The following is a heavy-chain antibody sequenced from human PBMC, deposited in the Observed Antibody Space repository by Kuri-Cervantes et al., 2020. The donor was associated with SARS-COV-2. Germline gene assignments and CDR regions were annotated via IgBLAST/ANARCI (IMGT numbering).Heavy chain of an antibody. CDR1: GFTVSSNY. CDR2: IYSGGST. CDR3: ITDNWRAASAFEM. Sequence: GESLKISCAASGFTVSSNYMSWVRQAPGKGLEWVSVIYSGGSTYYADSVEGRFTISRDNSKNTLYLQMNSLRAEDTAVYYCITDNWRAASAFEMWGQGTTVTVSS. J-gene: IGHJ6*02. V-gene: IGHV3-53*01. D-gene: IGHD6-25*01.